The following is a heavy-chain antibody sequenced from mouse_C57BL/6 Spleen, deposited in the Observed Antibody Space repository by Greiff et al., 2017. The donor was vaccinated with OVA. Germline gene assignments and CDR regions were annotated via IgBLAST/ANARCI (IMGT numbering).Heavy chain of an antibody. CDR3: AREDYDYDEGGFDY. CDR1: GYSFTSYY. V-gene: IGHV1-66*01. D-gene: IGHD2-4*01. Sequence: QVQLKQSGPELVKPGASVKISCKASGYSFTSYYIHWVKQRPGQGLEWIGWIYPGSGNTKYNEKFKGKATLTADTSSSTAYMQLSSLTSEDSAVYYCAREDYDYDEGGFDYWGQGTTLTVSS. CDR2: IYPGSGNT. J-gene: IGHJ2*01.